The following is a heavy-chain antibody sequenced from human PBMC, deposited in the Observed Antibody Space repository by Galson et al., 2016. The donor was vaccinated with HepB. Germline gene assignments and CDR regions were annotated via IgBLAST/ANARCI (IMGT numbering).Heavy chain of an antibody. CDR2: ITGSGGST. D-gene: IGHD3-16*01. Sequence: SLRLSCAASGFTFSSYAMSWVRQAPGKGLEWVSVITGSGGSTYYADSVKGRFTISRDNSKNTLYLQMNSLRAEDTAVYYCAKDLVVRGGGYYFDYWGQGTLVTVS. J-gene: IGHJ4*02. V-gene: IGHV3-23*01. CDR1: GFTFSSYA. CDR3: AKDLVVRGGGYYFDY.